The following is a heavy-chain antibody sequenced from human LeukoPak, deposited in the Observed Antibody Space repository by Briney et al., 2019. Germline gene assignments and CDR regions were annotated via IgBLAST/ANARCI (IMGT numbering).Heavy chain of an antibody. CDR3: ARGGVLPRAFDS. V-gene: IGHV4-59*01. J-gene: IGHJ5*01. D-gene: IGHD3-16*01. CDR2: THYSGTT. Sequence: PSETPSLTCNVSGGSISYFFWSWIRQPPGKGLEWIAYTHYSGTTSHNPSLKSRVSLSVDTSKNQLSLNLTSVTAADTAVYYCARGGVLPRAFDSWGQGTLVTVSS. CDR1: GGSISYFF.